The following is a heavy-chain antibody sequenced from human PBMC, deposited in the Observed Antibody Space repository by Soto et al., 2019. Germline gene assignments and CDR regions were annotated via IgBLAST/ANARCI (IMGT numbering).Heavy chain of an antibody. CDR1: GYTFTAYS. Sequence: QVQLVQSGAEVKKPGASVKVSCKTSGYTFTAYSMHWVRQAPGQRLEWMGWINPGIGDTKYSQKFQDRFTLTSDTSANTAYMELSSLRSEDTGVYYCSRSGGDYGDYTFDFWGQGTLVTVSS. CDR2: INPGIGDT. V-gene: IGHV1-3*01. D-gene: IGHD4-17*01. CDR3: SRSGGDYGDYTFDF. J-gene: IGHJ4*02.